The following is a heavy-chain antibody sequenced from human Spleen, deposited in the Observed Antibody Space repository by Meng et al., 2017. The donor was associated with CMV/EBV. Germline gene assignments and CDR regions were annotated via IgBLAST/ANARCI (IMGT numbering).Heavy chain of an antibody. CDR2: IIPVLDGT. CDR1: GGTFTTYA. V-gene: IGHV1-69*05. Sequence: SVKVSCKASGGTFTTYAISWVRQAPGQGLEWMGGIIPVLDGTNFAQKFRDRVTITTDESTTTAYMELNSLRSEDTAIYFCASGGSGGPVFDYWGQGTLVTVSS. J-gene: IGHJ4*02. CDR3: ASGGSGGPVFDY. D-gene: IGHD3-10*01.